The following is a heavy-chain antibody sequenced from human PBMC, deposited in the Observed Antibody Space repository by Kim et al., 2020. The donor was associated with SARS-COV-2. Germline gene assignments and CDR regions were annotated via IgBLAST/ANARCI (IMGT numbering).Heavy chain of an antibody. J-gene: IGHJ4*02. D-gene: IGHD3-22*01. CDR3: AKDNAYDSSGRGNGYFDY. V-gene: IGHV3-9*01. Sequence: GGSLRLSCAASGFTFDDYAMHWVRQAPGKGLEWVSGISWNSGSIGYADSVKGRFTISRDNAKNSLYLQMNSLRAEDTALYYCAKDNAYDSSGRGNGYFDYWGQGTLVTVSS. CDR1: GFTFDDYA. CDR2: ISWNSGSI.